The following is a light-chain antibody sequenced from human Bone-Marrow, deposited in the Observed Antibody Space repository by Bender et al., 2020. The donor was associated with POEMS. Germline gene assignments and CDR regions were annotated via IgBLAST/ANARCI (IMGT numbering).Light chain of an antibody. Sequence: QSALTQPASVSGSPGQTITISCTGISSDVGTYNLVSWFQQHPGKAPRLLLYEVNKRPSGVSNRFSGSKSGNTASLTISGLQAEDDTDYYCCSYAGSSTYVFGTGTKVTVL. J-gene: IGLJ1*01. CDR3: CSYAGSSTYV. CDR2: EVN. CDR1: SSDVGTYNL. V-gene: IGLV2-23*02.